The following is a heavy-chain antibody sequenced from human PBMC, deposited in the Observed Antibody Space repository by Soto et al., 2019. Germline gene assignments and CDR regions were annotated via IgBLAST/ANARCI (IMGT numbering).Heavy chain of an antibody. CDR3: AKVVSGGHLDY. D-gene: IGHD6-25*01. V-gene: IGHV4-59*01. CDR2: IYYTGIT. Sequence: SETLPLPSTVSGGSINNYYVTRSRQPTGKRLEWIGAIYYTGITTDNPSLRSRVTFSVYTSKNQFSLSLTSVTAADTAVYFCAKVVSGGHLDYWGQGTLVTVSS. J-gene: IGHJ4*02. CDR1: GGSINNYY.